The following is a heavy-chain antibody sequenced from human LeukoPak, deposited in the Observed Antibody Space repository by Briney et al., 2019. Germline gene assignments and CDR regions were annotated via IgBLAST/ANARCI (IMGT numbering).Heavy chain of an antibody. J-gene: IGHJ4*02. V-gene: IGHV4-59*01. CDR1: GGSISSYY. CDR2: IYYSGST. CDR3: ARAPYCDYVWGSYGLRYFDY. D-gene: IGHD3-16*01. Sequence: SETLSLTCTVSGGSISSYYWSWIRQPPGKGLEWIGYIYYSGSTNYNPSLKSRVTISVDTSKNQFSLKLSSVTAADTAVYYCARAPYCDYVWGSYGLRYFDYWGQGTLVSVSS.